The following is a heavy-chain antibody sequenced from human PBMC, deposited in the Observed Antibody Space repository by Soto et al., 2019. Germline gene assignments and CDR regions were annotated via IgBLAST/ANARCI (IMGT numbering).Heavy chain of an antibody. CDR2: IRSKAYGGTT. CDR3: TRGAHYGSGSYFKPFDP. CDR1: GFTFGDYA. V-gene: IGHV3-49*03. Sequence: GGSLRLSCTASGFTFGDYAMSWFRQAPGKGLEWVGFIRSKAYGGTTEYAASVKGRFTISRDDSKSIAYLQMNSLKTEDTAVYYCTRGAHYGSGSYFKPFDPWGQGTLVTVSS. J-gene: IGHJ5*02. D-gene: IGHD3-10*01.